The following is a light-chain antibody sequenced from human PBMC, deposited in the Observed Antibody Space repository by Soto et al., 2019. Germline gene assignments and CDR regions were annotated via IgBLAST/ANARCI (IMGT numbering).Light chain of an antibody. CDR2: ANN. J-gene: IGLJ2*01. CDR3: QSYDSSLSGVI. Sequence: QSALTQPPSVSGAPGQRVTISCTGSSSNIGTGFDVHWYQQLPGTAPKVLIYANNNRPSGVPDRFSGSKSGTSASLAITGLQAEDEADYYCQSYDSSLSGVIFGGGTQLTVL. CDR1: SSNIGTGFD. V-gene: IGLV1-40*01.